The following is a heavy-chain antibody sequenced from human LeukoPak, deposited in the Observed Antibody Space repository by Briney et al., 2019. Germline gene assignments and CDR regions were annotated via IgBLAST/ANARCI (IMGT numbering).Heavy chain of an antibody. CDR1: GFTFSDYY. J-gene: IGHJ4*02. CDR2: ISSSGSTI. V-gene: IGHV3-11*04. Sequence: GGSLRLSCAASGFTFSDYYMSWIRQAPGKGLEWVSYISSSGSTIYYADSVKGRFTISRDNAKNSLYLQMNSLRAEDTAVYYCASAGYCSGGSCLRSYYFDYWGQGTLVTVSS. D-gene: IGHD2-15*01. CDR3: ASAGYCSGGSCLRSYYFDY.